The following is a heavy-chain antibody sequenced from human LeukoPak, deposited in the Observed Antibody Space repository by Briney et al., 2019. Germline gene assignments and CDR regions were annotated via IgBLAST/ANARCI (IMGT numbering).Heavy chain of an antibody. J-gene: IGHJ4*02. CDR3: AKDRNIVVVPAVILDY. CDR1: GFTFSSYA. V-gene: IGHV3-23*01. Sequence: GRSLRLSCAASGFTFSSYAMSWVRQAPGKGLEWVSAISGSGGSTYYADSVKGRFTISRDNSKNTLYLQMNSLRAEDTAVYYCAKDRNIVVVPAVILDYWGQGTLVTVSS. D-gene: IGHD2-2*02. CDR2: ISGSGGST.